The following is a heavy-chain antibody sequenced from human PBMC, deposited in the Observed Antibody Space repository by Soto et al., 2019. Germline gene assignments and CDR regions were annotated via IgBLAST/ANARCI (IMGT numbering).Heavy chain of an antibody. CDR1: GFTFSSYG. D-gene: IGHD1-26*01. J-gene: IGHJ4*02. CDR2: IWYDGSNK. CDR3: TTRGSYRSRVDY. V-gene: IGHV3-33*01. Sequence: QVQLVESGGGVVQPGRSLRLSCAASGFTFSSYGMHWVRQAPGKGLEWVAVIWYDGSNKYYADSVKGRFTISRDNSKNTLYLQMNSLRAEDTAVYYCTTRGSYRSRVDYWVKGTLVTVSS.